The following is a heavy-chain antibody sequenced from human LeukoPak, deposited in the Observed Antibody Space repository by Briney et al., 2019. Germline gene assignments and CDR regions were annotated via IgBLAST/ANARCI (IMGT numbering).Heavy chain of an antibody. CDR1: GDTFSNYA. CDR3: ARGGGYCSSTSCYQWWFDP. V-gene: IGHV1-69*13. Sequence: GASVKVSCKASGDTFSNYAISWVRQAPGQGLEWMGAIIPIFGTANYAQKFQGRVTITADESTGTAYMELSSLRSEDTAVYYCARGGGYCSSTSCYQWWFDPWGQGTLVTVSS. J-gene: IGHJ5*02. CDR2: IIPIFGTA. D-gene: IGHD2-2*01.